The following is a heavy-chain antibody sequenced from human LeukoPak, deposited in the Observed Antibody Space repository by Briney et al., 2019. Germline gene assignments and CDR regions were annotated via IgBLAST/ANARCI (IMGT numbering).Heavy chain of an antibody. CDR2: FNANSGGT. J-gene: IGHJ5*02. D-gene: IGHD6-13*01. V-gene: IGHV1-2*02. CDR3: ARVAGRSILAAATGWFDP. CDR1: GYTFTGNY. Sequence: ASVTVSLTSSGYTFTGNYIHWLRHGPRQGLEWMGGFNANSGGTDYPQKFQARVTMTTHTSISTAYMQLTRLRSDDTAMYYCARVAGRSILAAATGWFDPWGERTLVTVSS.